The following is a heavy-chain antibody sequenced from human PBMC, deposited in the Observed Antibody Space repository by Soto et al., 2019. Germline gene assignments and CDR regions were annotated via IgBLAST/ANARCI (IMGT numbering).Heavy chain of an antibody. CDR1: GCSIGTYY. CDR2: IYRTGST. Sequence: PSENLYLTCTVYGCSIGTYYWNWIRQSPGKGLEWIGYIYRTGSTHYNPSLNSRAAISLGTSRHQFSLQLNSVTAADTAVYFCARQIEDITFEIWGQ. J-gene: IGHJ3*02. D-gene: IGHD2-15*01. CDR3: ARQIEDITFEI. V-gene: IGHV4-4*09.